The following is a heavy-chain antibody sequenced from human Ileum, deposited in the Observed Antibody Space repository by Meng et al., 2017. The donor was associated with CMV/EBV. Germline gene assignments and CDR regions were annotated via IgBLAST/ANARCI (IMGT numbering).Heavy chain of an antibody. CDR2: IYNDGSIT. Sequence: GGSLRLSCAASGFTFSDYWMHWVRQAPGKGLVWVSRIYNDGSITTYADSVKGRFTISRDNAKNTLYLQMTGLRAEDTAIYYCARDRSYYGTGPHFGYWGQGTLVTVSS. J-gene: IGHJ4*02. V-gene: IGHV3-74*01. CDR1: GFTFSDYW. D-gene: IGHD2-21*01. CDR3: ARDRSYYGTGPHFGY.